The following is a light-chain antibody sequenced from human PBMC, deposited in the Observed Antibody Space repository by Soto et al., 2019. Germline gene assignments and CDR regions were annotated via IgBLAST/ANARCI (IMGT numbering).Light chain of an antibody. CDR2: KAS. V-gene: IGKV1-5*03. CDR3: QHYYGYSWT. J-gene: IGKJ1*01. Sequence: DIQMTQSPSTLSASVGDRVTITCRASQSIGSWLAWFQQKPGKAPKVLIYKASNLESGVPSRFNGSGSGTEFTLTISSLQSDDFSTYYCQHYYGYSWTFSQGTKVEIK. CDR1: QSIGSW.